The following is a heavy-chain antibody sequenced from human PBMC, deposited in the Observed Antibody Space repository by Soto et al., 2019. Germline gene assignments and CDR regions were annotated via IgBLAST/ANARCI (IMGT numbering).Heavy chain of an antibody. CDR3: ARGQRPDDYYDSSGGRGDI. Sequence: QVQLVQSGAEVKKPGASVKVSCKASGYTFTSYDINWVRQATGQGLEWMGWMNPNSGNTGYAQKFQGRVTMTRNTSISTAYMELSSLRSEDTAVYYCARGQRPDDYYDSSGGRGDIWGQGTMVTVSS. D-gene: IGHD3-22*01. CDR1: GYTFTSYD. CDR2: MNPNSGNT. J-gene: IGHJ3*02. V-gene: IGHV1-8*01.